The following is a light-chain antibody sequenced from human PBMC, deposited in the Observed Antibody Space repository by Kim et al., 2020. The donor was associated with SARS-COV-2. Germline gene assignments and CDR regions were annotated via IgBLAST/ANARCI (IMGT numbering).Light chain of an antibody. Sequence: ASVGDRVTITCRASQDIKSYLAWYRQKPGKVPEVLIYAASILQSGVPSRISGSGSGTDFTLTINSLQPEDVATYYCQKYNSAPWTFGQGTKVDIK. CDR3: QKYNSAPWT. V-gene: IGKV1-27*01. CDR1: QDIKSY. CDR2: AAS. J-gene: IGKJ1*01.